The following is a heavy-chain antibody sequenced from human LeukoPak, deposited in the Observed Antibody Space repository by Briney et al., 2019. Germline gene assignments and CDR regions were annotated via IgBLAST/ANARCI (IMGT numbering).Heavy chain of an antibody. V-gene: IGHV3-53*01. Sequence: GGSLRLSCAASGFIVSNKYMTWVRQAPGKGLEWVALIYNDGRTYYADSVKGRCAISRDNSKNTLYLQMNSLRAEDTAMYYCARGEAVAGTDHWGQGALVTVSS. J-gene: IGHJ4*02. CDR2: IYNDGRT. CDR3: ARGEAVAGTDH. CDR1: GFIVSNKY. D-gene: IGHD6-19*01.